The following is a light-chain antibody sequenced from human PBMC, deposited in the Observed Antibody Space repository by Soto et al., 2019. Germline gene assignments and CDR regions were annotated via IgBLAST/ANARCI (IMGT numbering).Light chain of an antibody. CDR3: QQYDNLPLT. V-gene: IGKV1-33*01. CDR2: DES. J-gene: IGKJ4*01. Sequence: DIQMTQSPSSLSASVGDRVTITCQASQDIRDSLNWYQQKPGKAPKLLIYDESHLETGVPSRFSGSGSGTDFTFTISSLQPEDIATYYCQQYDNLPLTFGGGTKVEIK. CDR1: QDIRDS.